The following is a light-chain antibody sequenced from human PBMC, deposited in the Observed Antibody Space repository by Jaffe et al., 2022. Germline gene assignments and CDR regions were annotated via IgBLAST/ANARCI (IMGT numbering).Light chain of an antibody. Sequence: EIVMTQSPATLSVSPGERATLSCRASQSVSSNLAWYQHKPGQAPRLLIYGASTRATGIPARFSGSGSGTEFTLTISSLQSEDFAVYYCQQYHEWHTFGQGTKLEIK. V-gene: IGKV3-15*01. CDR3: QQYHEWHT. CDR1: QSVSSN. CDR2: GAS. J-gene: IGKJ2*01.